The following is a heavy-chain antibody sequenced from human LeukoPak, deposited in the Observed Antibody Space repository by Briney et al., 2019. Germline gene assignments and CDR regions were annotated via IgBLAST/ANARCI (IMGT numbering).Heavy chain of an antibody. J-gene: IGHJ6*02. CDR1: GGSFSGYY. Sequence: SETLFLTCAVYGGSFSGYYWSWIRQPPGKGLEWIGEINHSGSTNYNPSLKSRVTISVDTSKNQFSLKLSSVTAADTAVYYCARKLVPAAMRNYYYGMDVWGQGTTVTVSS. CDR2: INHSGST. V-gene: IGHV4-34*01. D-gene: IGHD2-2*01. CDR3: ARKLVPAAMRNYYYGMDV.